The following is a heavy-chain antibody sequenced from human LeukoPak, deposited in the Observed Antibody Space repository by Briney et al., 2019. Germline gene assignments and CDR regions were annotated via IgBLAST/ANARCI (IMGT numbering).Heavy chain of an antibody. D-gene: IGHD3-10*01. CDR1: GFTFSSYG. J-gene: IGHJ4*02. Sequence: GRSLRLSCAASGFTFSSYGMHWVRQAPGKGLEWVAVISYDGSNKYYADSVKGRFTISRDNSKNTLYLQMNSLRAEDTAAYYCAKDGPSVPDYWGQGTLVTVSS. CDR3: AKDGPSVPDY. CDR2: ISYDGSNK. V-gene: IGHV3-30*18.